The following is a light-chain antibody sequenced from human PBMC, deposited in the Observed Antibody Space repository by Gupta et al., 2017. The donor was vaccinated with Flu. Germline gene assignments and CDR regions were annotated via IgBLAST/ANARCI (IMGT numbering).Light chain of an antibody. CDR2: ATS. CDR1: QGIRND. J-gene: IGKJ1*01. V-gene: IGKV1-6*02. Sequence: AIQMTQSPSSLSASVGDRVTITCRASQGIRNDLGWYQQRPGRAPKLLIYATSSLQTGVPSRFSGSGSDTNFTLTITSLQPEDFATYYCRQDYGYPRTFGQGTKVEIK. CDR3: RQDYGYPRT.